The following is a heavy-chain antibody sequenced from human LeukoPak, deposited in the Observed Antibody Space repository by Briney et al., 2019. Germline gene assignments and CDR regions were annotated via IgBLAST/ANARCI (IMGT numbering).Heavy chain of an antibody. CDR3: AKALLRYFDWHFDY. CDR1: GFTFSSHS. D-gene: IGHD3-9*01. CDR2: IGRGSSPI. Sequence: GGSLRLSCVASGFTFSSHSMNWVRQAPGKGLEWVSYIGRGSSPIYYADSVKGRFTISRDNSKNTLYLIMNSLRAEDTAVYSCAKALLRYFDWHFDYWGQGTLVTVSS. J-gene: IGHJ4*02. V-gene: IGHV3-48*01.